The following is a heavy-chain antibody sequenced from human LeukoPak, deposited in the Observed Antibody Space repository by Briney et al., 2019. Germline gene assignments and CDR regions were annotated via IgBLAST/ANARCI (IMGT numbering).Heavy chain of an antibody. D-gene: IGHD3-10*01. V-gene: IGHV3-33*01. Sequence: PGGSLRLSCAASGFTFSSYGMHWVRQAPGKGLEWVAVIWYDGSNKNYADSVKGRFTISRDNSKNTLYLQMNSLRAEDTAVYYCARDVVDARSYYNLWGNYYYGMDVWGQGTTVTVSS. CDR1: GFTFSSYG. J-gene: IGHJ6*02. CDR3: ARDVVDARSYYNLWGNYYYGMDV. CDR2: IWYDGSNK.